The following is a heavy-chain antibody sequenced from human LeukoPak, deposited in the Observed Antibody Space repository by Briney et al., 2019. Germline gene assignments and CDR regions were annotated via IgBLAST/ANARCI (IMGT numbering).Heavy chain of an antibody. D-gene: IGHD3-9*01. V-gene: IGHV3-9*01. Sequence: SLRLSCAASGFTFDDYAMHWVRQAPGKGLEWVSGISWNSGSIGYADSVKSRFTISRDNAKNSLYLQMNSLRAEDTALYYCAKDSSYDILTGYSDYWGQGTLVTVSS. J-gene: IGHJ4*02. CDR2: ISWNSGSI. CDR3: AKDSSYDILTGYSDY. CDR1: GFTFDDYA.